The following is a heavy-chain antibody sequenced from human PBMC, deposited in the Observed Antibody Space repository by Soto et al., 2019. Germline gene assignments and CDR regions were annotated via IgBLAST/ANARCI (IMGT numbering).Heavy chain of an antibody. D-gene: IGHD1-1*01. Sequence: QVQLVQSGAEVKKPGASVKVSCKASGYTFTSYAMHWVRQAPGQRLEWMGWINAGNGNTKYLQKFQGRVTITRDTSASTAYMELSSLRSEDTAVYYCARDVGWNDVYDYWGQGTLVTVSS. J-gene: IGHJ4*02. CDR3: ARDVGWNDVYDY. CDR1: GYTFTSYA. V-gene: IGHV1-3*01. CDR2: INAGNGNT.